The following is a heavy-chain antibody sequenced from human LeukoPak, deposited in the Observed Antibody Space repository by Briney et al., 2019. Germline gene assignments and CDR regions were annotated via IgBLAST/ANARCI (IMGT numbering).Heavy chain of an antibody. V-gene: IGHV1-2*02. J-gene: IGHJ5*02. Sequence: ASVKVSCKASGYTFTGYYMHWVRQAPGQGLEWMGWINPNSGGTNYAQKFQGRVTMTRDTSISTAYMELSSLRSEDTAVYYCATGLRYFGYNWFDPWGQGTLVTVSS. CDR3: ATGLRYFGYNWFDP. CDR2: INPNSGGT. D-gene: IGHD3-9*01. CDR1: GYTFTGYY.